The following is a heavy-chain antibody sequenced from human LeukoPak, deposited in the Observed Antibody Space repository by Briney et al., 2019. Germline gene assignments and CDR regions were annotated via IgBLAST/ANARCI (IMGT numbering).Heavy chain of an antibody. CDR2: VSGRGDSS. J-gene: IGHJ4*02. CDR1: RFTRRKYA. D-gene: IGHD3-16*02. V-gene: IGHV3-23*01. CDR3: ARDIVWAPKYYFEY. Sequence: GGALRHSCAPSRFTRRKYAISRVRPAPEKRLENDSPVSGRGDSSDSADYVEGRFTVSRDNSKNRVYLEMNSLRAEDTAVYYCARDIVWAPKYYFEYWGEGTLVSVSS.